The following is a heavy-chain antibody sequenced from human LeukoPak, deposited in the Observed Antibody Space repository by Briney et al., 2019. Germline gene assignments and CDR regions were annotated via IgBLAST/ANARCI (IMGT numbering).Heavy chain of an antibody. CDR3: ASHYYDSSGYFQH. V-gene: IGHV3-74*01. D-gene: IGHD3-22*01. CDR1: GFTFSSYS. J-gene: IGHJ1*01. CDR2: INSDGSST. Sequence: GGSLRLSCAASGFTFSSYSMVWVRQAPGKGLVWVSRINSDGSSTSYADSVKGRFTISRDNAKNTLYLQMNSLRAEDTAVYYCASHYYDSSGYFQHWGQGTLVTVSS.